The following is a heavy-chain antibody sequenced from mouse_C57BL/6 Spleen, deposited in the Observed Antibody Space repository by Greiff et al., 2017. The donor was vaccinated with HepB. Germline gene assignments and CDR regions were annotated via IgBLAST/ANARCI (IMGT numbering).Heavy chain of an antibody. J-gene: IGHJ2*01. CDR3: ARSRGNYVGDY. V-gene: IGHV1-81*01. D-gene: IGHD2-1*01. Sequence: VKLVESGAELARPGASVKLSCKASGYTFTSYGISWVKQRTGQGLEWIGEIYPRSGNTYYNEKFQGKATLTADKSSSTAYMELRSLTCEDSAVYFCARSRGNYVGDYWGQGTTLTVSS. CDR1: GYTFTSYG. CDR2: IYPRSGNT.